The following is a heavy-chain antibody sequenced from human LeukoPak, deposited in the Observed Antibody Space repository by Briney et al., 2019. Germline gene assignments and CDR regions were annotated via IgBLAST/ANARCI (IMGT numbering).Heavy chain of an antibody. V-gene: IGHV1-69*01. Sequence: SVKVSCKASGGTFSSYAISWVRQAPGQGLEWMGGIIPIFGTANYAQKFQGRVTITADESMSTAYMELSSLRSEDTAVHYCAREPVVTAIHRYYYGMDVWGQGTTVTVSS. D-gene: IGHD2-21*02. CDR1: GGTFSSYA. J-gene: IGHJ6*02. CDR3: AREPVVTAIHRYYYGMDV. CDR2: IIPIFGTA.